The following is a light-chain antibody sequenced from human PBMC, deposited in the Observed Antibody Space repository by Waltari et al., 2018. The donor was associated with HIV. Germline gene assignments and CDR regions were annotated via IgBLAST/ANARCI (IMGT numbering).Light chain of an antibody. V-gene: IGKV1-5*03. CDR3: QHYHCYAT. CDR1: QPVYHW. CDR2: KAS. J-gene: IGKJ3*01. Sequence: IPLSQSPSTVSASAGDRIPITYRASQPVYHWLAWYQQRPGEAPKLLSYKASTLESGVPPRFSGSGSGTEFTITVNGVQSDDFATDYGQHYHCYATFGPGTQVD.